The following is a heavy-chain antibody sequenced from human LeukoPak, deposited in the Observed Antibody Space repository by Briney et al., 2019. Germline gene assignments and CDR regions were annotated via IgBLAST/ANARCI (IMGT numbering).Heavy chain of an antibody. CDR1: GDSISSNYW. D-gene: IGHD3-22*01. CDR2: IHHSGST. J-gene: IGHJ4*02. V-gene: IGHV4-4*02. CDR3: ARGIPGYFGTSGYYYEY. Sequence: SGTLSLTCAVSGDSISSNYWWTWVRQPPGKGLEWIGEIHHSGSTNYSPPLKSRVTISVDNSRNQFSLGLSSVSAADTAVYYCARGIPGYFGTSGYYYEYWGQGTLVTVSS.